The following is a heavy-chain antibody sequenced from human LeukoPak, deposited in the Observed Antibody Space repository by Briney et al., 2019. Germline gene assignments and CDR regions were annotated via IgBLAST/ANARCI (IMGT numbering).Heavy chain of an antibody. J-gene: IGHJ4*02. CDR2: ISESGTGT. CDR3: AKDIAQGYTFGSIEQDD. V-gene: IGHV3-23*01. Sequence: GGSLRLSCAASGVTFSRYAMSWVRQAPGKGLEWVSAISESGTGTYYADSVKGRFTISRDNSKNTLSPQMNSLRAEDTAVYYCAKDIAQGYTFGSIEQDDWGQGTLVTVSS. D-gene: IGHD5-18*01. CDR1: GVTFSRYA.